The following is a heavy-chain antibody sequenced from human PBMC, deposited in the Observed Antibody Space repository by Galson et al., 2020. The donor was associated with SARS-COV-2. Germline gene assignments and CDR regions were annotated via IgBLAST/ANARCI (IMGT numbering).Heavy chain of an antibody. CDR2: IKSKTDGGTT. V-gene: IGHV3-15*01. CDR3: TTDQEGLWCGELLYTDY. CDR1: GFTFSNAW. Sequence: TGGSLRLSCAASGFTFSNAWMSWVRQAPGKGLEWVGRIKSKTDGGTTDYAAPVKGRITIARDDSKNTLYLQMNSLKTEDTAVYYCTTDQEGLWCGELLYTDYWGQGTLVTVSS. J-gene: IGHJ4*02. D-gene: IGHD3-10*01.